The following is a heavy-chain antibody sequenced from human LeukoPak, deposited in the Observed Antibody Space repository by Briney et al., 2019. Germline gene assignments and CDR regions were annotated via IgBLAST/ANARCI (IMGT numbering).Heavy chain of an antibody. CDR3: ARRQYDYVWGSYRSSAFDI. Sequence: SETLSLTCAVYGGSFSGYYWSWIRQPPGKGLEWMGEINHSGSTNYNPSLKSRVTISVDTSKNQFSLKLSSVTAADTAVYYCARRQYDYVWGSYRSSAFDIWGQGTVVTVSS. V-gene: IGHV4-34*01. J-gene: IGHJ3*02. D-gene: IGHD3-16*02. CDR2: INHSGST. CDR1: GGSFSGYY.